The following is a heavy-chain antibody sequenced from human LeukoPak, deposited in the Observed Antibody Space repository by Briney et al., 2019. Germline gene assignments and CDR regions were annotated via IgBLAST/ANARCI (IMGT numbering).Heavy chain of an antibody. CDR1: GFSFSSYV. CDR2: ISGNGGST. V-gene: IGHV3-23*01. D-gene: IGHD2-15*01. J-gene: IGHJ2*01. CDR3: ARAYCSGGSCPYWYFDL. Sequence: GGSLRLSCVASGFSFSSYVMNWVRQAPGTGLEWVSAISGNGGSTYYADSVKGRFTISRDNAKNTLYLQMNSLRVEDTAVYYCARAYCSGGSCPYWYFDLWGRGTLVTVSS.